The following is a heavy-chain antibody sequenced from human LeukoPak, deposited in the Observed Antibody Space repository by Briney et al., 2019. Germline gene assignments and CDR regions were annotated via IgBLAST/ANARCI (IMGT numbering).Heavy chain of an antibody. CDR3: ARGVGIRLAAFDI. D-gene: IGHD1-26*01. J-gene: IGHJ3*02. V-gene: IGHV4-59*01. CDR2: IYYSGST. CDR1: GGSISSYY. Sequence: SETLSLTCTVSGGSISSYYWGWIRQPPGKGLEWIGYIYYSGSTNYNPSLKSRVTISVDMSKNQFSLKLSSVTAADTAVYYCARGVGIRLAAFDIWGQGTMVTVSS.